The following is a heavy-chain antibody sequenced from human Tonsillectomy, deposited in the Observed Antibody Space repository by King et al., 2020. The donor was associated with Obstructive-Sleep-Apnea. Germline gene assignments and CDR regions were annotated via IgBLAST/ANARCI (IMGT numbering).Heavy chain of an antibody. V-gene: IGHV1-8*01. J-gene: IGHJ4*02. CDR2: MNPNRGNT. Sequence: QLVQSGAEVKKPGASVKVSCKASGYTFTSYDINWVRQATGQGLELMGWMNPNRGNTGYAQKFQGRITMTRNTSISTAYMELSSLRFEDTAVYYCARGASGAAATGTYAYWGQGTLVTVSS. CDR1: GYTFTSYD. CDR3: ARGASGAAATGTYAY. D-gene: IGHD6-13*01.